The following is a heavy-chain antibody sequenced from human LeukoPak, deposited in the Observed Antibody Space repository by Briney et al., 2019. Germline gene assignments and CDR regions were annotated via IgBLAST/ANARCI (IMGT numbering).Heavy chain of an antibody. D-gene: IGHD4-23*01. CDR2: FYRGDST. CDR3: ARERSTVDPFDY. Sequence: GGSLRLSCAASGFTVSSSYMYWVRQAPGKGLEWVSFFYRGDSTYYAESVRGRFTISRDNSKNTLYLLMNSLIPEDMAVYYCARERSTVDPFDYWGQGTLVTVSS. V-gene: IGHV3-53*01. CDR1: GFTVSSSY. J-gene: IGHJ4*02.